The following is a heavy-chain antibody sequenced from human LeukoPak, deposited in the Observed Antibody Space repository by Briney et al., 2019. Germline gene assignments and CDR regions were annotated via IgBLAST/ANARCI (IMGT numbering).Heavy chain of an antibody. CDR3: ARHLRLQAAAAPFDP. CDR2: IYYSGST. D-gene: IGHD6-13*01. J-gene: IGHJ5*02. V-gene: IGHV4-59*08. CDR1: GGSISSYY. Sequence: SETLSLTCTVSGGSISSYYWSWIRQPPGKGLEWIGYIYYSGSTNYNPSLKSRVTISVDTSKNQFSLKLSSVTAADTAVYYCARHLRLQAAAAPFDPWGQGTLVTVSS.